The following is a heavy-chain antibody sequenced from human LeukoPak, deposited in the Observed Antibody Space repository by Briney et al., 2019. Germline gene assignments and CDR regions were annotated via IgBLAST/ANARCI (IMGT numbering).Heavy chain of an antibody. CDR3: ARGDGYNDAEYLQH. V-gene: IGHV3-33*01. CDR1: GFTFSSYG. CDR2: IWYDGSNK. J-gene: IGHJ1*01. Sequence: GSLRLSCAASGFTFSSYGMHWVRQAPGKGLESVAVIWYDGSNKYYGDSVKGRFTISRDNSKKTLYLQMNSLRVEDTAVYYCARGDGYNDAEYLQHWGQGTLVTVS. D-gene: IGHD5-24*01.